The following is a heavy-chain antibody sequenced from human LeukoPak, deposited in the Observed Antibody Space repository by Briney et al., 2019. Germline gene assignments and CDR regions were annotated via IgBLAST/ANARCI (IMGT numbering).Heavy chain of an antibody. CDR3: ARASQYYYDSSGYYYLYYFDY. Sequence: SVKVSCKASVGTFSSYAISWVRQAPGQGLEWMGGFIPIFGTANYAQKFQGRVTITTDESTSTAYMELSSLRSEETAVYYCARASQYYYDSSGYYYLYYFDYWGQGTLVTVSS. CDR2: FIPIFGTA. J-gene: IGHJ4*02. CDR1: VGTFSSYA. D-gene: IGHD3-22*01. V-gene: IGHV1-69*05.